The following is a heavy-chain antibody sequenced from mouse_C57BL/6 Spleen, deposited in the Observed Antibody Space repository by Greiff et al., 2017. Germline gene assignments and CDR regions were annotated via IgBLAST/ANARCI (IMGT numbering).Heavy chain of an antibody. CDR1: GYTFTEYT. V-gene: IGHV1-62-2*01. CDR2: FYPGSGSI. J-gene: IGHJ2*01. Sequence: VQLQQSGAELVKPGASVKLSCKASGYTFTEYTIHWVKQRSGQGLEWIGWFYPGSGSIKYNEKFKDKATLTADKSSSTVYMELSRLTSEDSAVYFCARHEEGGWGNCASYYFGYWGQGTTLTVSS. CDR3: ARHEEGGWGNCASYYFGY. D-gene: IGHD2-1*01.